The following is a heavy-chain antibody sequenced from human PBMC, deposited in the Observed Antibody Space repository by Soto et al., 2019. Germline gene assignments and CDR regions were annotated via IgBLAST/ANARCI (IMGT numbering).Heavy chain of an antibody. CDR2: ISDTGGST. J-gene: IGHJ5*01. V-gene: IGHV3-23*01. CDR1: GFTFSDVA. D-gene: IGHD3-10*01. CDR3: AKGRSITSPAPDS. Sequence: GGSLRLSCAASGFTFSDVAMTWVRQVPGKGLQWVSTISDTGGSTYYADSVKGRFTISRDNSKNTLYLQIRSLRAEDTAVYYCAKGRSITSPAPDSWGQGILVTVS.